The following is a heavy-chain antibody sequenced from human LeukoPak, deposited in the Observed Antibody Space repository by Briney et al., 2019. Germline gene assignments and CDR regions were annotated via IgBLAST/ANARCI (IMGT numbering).Heavy chain of an antibody. J-gene: IGHJ3*02. D-gene: IGHD7-27*01. CDR2: ISYDGSNK. V-gene: IGHV3-30*18. CDR1: GFTFSSYG. Sequence: GGSLRLSCAASGFTFSSYGMHWVRQAPGKGLEWVAVISYDGSNKYYADSVKGRFTISRDNSKNTLYLQMNSLRTEDTAVYYCAKDVGRMGTAFDIWGQGTMVTVSS. CDR3: AKDVGRMGTAFDI.